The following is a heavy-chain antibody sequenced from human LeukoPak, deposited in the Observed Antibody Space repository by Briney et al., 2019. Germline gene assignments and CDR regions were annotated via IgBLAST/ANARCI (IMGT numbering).Heavy chain of an antibody. J-gene: IGHJ4*02. V-gene: IGHV3-23*01. Sequence: GGSLRLSCAASGFTFSSYSMNWVRQAPGKGLEWVSAISSSGISTYYADSVKGRFTISRDNSKNTLYLQMNSLRAEDTAVYYCAKAPANYVDTAMGTFDYWGQGTLVTVSS. D-gene: IGHD5-18*01. CDR1: GFTFSSYS. CDR3: AKAPANYVDTAMGTFDY. CDR2: ISSSGIST.